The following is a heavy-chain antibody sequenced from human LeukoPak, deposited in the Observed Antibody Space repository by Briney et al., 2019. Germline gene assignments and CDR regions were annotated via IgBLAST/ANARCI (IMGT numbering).Heavy chain of an antibody. J-gene: IGHJ3*02. CDR1: GFTVSSNY. CDR3: ARDSVVVAHAFDI. Sequence: GGSLRLSCAASGFTVSSNYMSWVRQAPGKGLEWVSVIYSGGSTYYADSVKGRFTISRDNSKNTLYLQMNSLRAEDTAVYYCARDSVVVAHAFDIWGQGTMVTVSS. V-gene: IGHV3-66*01. CDR2: IYSGGST. D-gene: IGHD2-15*01.